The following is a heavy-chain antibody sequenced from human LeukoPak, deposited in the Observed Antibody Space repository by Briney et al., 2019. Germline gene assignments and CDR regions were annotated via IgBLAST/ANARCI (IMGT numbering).Heavy chain of an antibody. V-gene: IGHV5-51*01. Sequence: GESLMISCRGSGYSFSPLWIAWVRQMPGKGLEWMGIIYPGDSYDKYSPFFQGQVPLSAHKGVNTAYVKRSSLNASDTATYYCVRQGYRWVGTSLQYYFDSWGQGTLVTVSS. D-gene: IGHD1-14*01. CDR1: GYSFSPLW. CDR2: IYPGDSYD. CDR3: VRQGYRWVGTSLQYYFDS. J-gene: IGHJ4*02.